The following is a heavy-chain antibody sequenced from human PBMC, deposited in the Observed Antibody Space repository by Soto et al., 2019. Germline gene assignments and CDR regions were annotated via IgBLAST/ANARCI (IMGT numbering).Heavy chain of an antibody. CDR2: IDRDGSTI. Sequence: GGSLRLSCAASGFTFRNYWMHWVRQAPGKGLVWVSRIDRDGSTIYYADSVKGRFTISRDNAKNSLYLQMNSLRAEDTAVYYCASFLAAAARNYYYGMDVWGQGTTVTVSS. J-gene: IGHJ6*02. D-gene: IGHD6-13*01. V-gene: IGHV3-74*01. CDR3: ASFLAAAARNYYYGMDV. CDR1: GFTFRNYW.